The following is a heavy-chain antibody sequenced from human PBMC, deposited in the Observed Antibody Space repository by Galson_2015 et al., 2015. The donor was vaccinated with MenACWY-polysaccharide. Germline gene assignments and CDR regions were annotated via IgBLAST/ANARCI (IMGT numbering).Heavy chain of an antibody. J-gene: IGHJ4*02. CDR1: GFIFDTYS. CDR2: ISGNSAYI. CDR3: ASRTRFRTGSGPEDY. D-gene: IGHD1/OR15-1a*01. Sequence: SLRLSCAASGFIFDTYSLIWVRQAPGQGLQWVSAISGNSAYIYYAGSVKGRFTISRDNAKNSLYLQMNSLRAEDTAIYYCASRTRFRTGSGPEDYRGQGTLVTVSS. V-gene: IGHV3-21*01.